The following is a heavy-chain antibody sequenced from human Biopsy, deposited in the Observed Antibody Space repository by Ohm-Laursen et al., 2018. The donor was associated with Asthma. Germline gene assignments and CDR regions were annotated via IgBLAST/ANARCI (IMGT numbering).Heavy chain of an antibody. J-gene: IGHJ6*02. CDR2: IMTVFGTT. V-gene: IGHV1-69*13. CDR3: ARCQVGYSSGWSLLLKKIYYSGMDV. D-gene: IGHD6-19*01. CDR1: GYSLTDLS. Sequence: VKISCKISGYSLTDLSMHWVRQAPGQGLEWLGGIMTVFGTTNYAQKFQGRVTITADESTSTAYMEVTSLRSEDTVIYYCARCQVGYSSGWSLLLKKIYYSGMDVWGQGTAVTVSS.